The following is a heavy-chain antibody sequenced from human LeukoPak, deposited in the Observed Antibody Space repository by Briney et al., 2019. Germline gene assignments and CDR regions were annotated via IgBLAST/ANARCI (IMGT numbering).Heavy chain of an antibody. J-gene: IGHJ3*02. CDR3: RGYSSGWYFKGALDI. CDR1: GGTFSSYA. V-gene: IGHV1-69*13. CDR2: IIPIFGTA. D-gene: IGHD6-19*01. Sequence: SVKVSCKASGGTFSSYAISWVRQAPGQGLEWMGGIIPIFGTANYAQKFQGRVTITADESTSTAYMELSSLRSEDTAVYYCRGYSSGWYFKGALDIWGQGTMVTVSS.